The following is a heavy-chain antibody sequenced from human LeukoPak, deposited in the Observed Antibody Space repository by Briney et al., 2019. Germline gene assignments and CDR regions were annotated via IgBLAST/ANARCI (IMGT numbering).Heavy chain of an antibody. J-gene: IGHJ4*02. CDR2: ISSNGGST. Sequence: GGSLRLSCAASGFPFNRYGMSWVRQAPGKGLEFVSAISSNGGSTYYANSVKGRFTISRDNSKNTLNLEMASLRAEDMAVYYCARVAAFCDGDCYSYFDYWGQGTLVTVSS. D-gene: IGHD2-21*02. V-gene: IGHV3-64*01. CDR1: GFPFNRYG. CDR3: ARVAAFCDGDCYSYFDY.